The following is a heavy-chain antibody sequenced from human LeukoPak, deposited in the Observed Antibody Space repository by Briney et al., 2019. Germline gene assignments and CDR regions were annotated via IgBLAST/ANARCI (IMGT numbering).Heavy chain of an antibody. D-gene: IGHD6-6*01. V-gene: IGHV1-69*01. J-gene: IGHJ6*02. Sequence: SVTVSCKASGGTFSSYAISWVRQAPGQGLEWMGGIIPIFGTANYAQKFQGRVTITADESTSAAYMELSSLRSEDTAVYYCARLPLRSIAVGYYGMDVWGQGTTVTVSS. CDR3: ARLPLRSIAVGYYGMDV. CDR1: GGTFSSYA. CDR2: IIPIFGTA.